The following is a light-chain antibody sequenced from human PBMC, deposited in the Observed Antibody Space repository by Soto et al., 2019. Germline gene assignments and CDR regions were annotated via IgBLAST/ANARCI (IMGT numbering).Light chain of an antibody. CDR1: QDISNY. J-gene: IGKJ5*01. V-gene: IGKV1-33*01. CDR2: DAS. CDR3: QQYDNRPSIT. Sequence: DIQMTQSPSSLSASVGDRVTITCQASQDISNYLNWYQQKPGKAPKLLIYDASNLETGVPSRFSGSRSGTDFTFTISSLQPEDIATYYCQQYDNRPSITFGQGTRLEIK.